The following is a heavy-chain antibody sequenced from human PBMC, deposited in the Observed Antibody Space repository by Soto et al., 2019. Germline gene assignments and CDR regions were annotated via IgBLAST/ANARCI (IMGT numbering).Heavy chain of an antibody. J-gene: IGHJ5*02. CDR2: VRGDNGHT. CDR1: GYTFTTHG. D-gene: IGHD2-15*01. V-gene: IGHV1-18*01. CDR3: ARDLAYCRSGTCYREWFDP. Sequence: QVQLVQSGAEVKKPGASVKVSCKASGYTFTTHGSSWVRQVPGQGLEWMGWVRGDNGHTNYAQSLQGRVTMTTDTSTNTAYMELRSLRSDDTAVYYCARDLAYCRSGTCYREWFDPWGQGTLVTVSS.